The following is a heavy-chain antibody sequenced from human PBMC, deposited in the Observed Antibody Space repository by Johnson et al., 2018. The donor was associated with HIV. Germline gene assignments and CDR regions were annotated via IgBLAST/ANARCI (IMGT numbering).Heavy chain of an antibody. CDR1: GFTFNNYW. D-gene: IGHD1-26*01. CDR2: IKGDGSGQ. Sequence: VQLVESGGDVVQPGRSLRLSCAASGFTFNNYWMSWVRQAPGKGLEWVATIKGDGSGQDYVDSVKGRFTISRDNAKNSLYLQMNSLRAGETAVYYCARGSGSYGDAFDIWGQGTMVTVSS. CDR3: ARGSGSYGDAFDI. V-gene: IGHV3-7*04. J-gene: IGHJ3*02.